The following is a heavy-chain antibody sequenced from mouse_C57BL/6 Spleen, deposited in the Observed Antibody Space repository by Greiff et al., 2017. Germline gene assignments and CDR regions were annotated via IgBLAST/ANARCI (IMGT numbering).Heavy chain of an antibody. CDR2: INPSSGYT. V-gene: IGHV1-4*01. D-gene: IGHD1-1*02. Sequence: QVQLKQSGAELARPGASVKMSCKASGYTFTSYTMHWVKQRPGQGLEWIGYINPSSGYTKYNQKFKDKATLTADKSSSTAYMQLSSLTSEDSAVYYCARARFYGLDEDYAMDYWGQGTSVTVSS. CDR3: ARARFYGLDEDYAMDY. J-gene: IGHJ4*01. CDR1: GYTFTSYT.